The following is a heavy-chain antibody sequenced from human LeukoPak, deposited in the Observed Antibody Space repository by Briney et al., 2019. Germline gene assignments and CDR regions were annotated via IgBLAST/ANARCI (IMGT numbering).Heavy chain of an antibody. J-gene: IGHJ4*02. CDR1: GFTFSRYC. CDR2: IIQDGSAT. Sequence: GGSLRLSCAASGFTFSRYCMTWVRQAPGKGLEWVAEIIQDGSATYYIDSVRGRFTISRDNAKNSLYLQMNNLRGEDTAVYYCARGGYPVAGRRGPFDYWGQGTLVTVSS. V-gene: IGHV3-7*04. CDR3: ARGGYPVAGRRGPFDY. D-gene: IGHD4-23*01.